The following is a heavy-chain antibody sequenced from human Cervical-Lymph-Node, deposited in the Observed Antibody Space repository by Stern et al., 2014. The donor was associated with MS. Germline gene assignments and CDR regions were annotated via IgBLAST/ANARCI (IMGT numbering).Heavy chain of an antibody. Sequence: VQLVESGAEVKKPGESLRISCKGSGYGFTDYWIGWVRQVPGRGLEWMGTIYPGDSDTRYSPSFQGQVTISAHPSTHPAYLQWRSLKASDTAIYYCARKTGGFDRWGQGTLVTVSS. CDR2: IYPGDSDT. D-gene: IGHD3-10*01. CDR3: ARKTGGFDR. CDR1: GYGFTDYW. J-gene: IGHJ4*02. V-gene: IGHV5-51*03.